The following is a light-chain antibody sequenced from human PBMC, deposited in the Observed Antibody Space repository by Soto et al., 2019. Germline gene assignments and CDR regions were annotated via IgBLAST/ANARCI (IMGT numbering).Light chain of an antibody. J-gene: IGKJ4*01. V-gene: IGKV1-9*01. CDR1: QGIRSS. CDR3: QQLNSYPLT. CDR2: AAS. Sequence: IQLTQSPSSLSASVGDRVTITCRASQGIRSSLAWYQQKPGKSPQLLIYAASTLQSGVPARFTGSGSGTDFTLTISSLQPEDFATYHCQQLNSYPLTVGGGTKVEIK.